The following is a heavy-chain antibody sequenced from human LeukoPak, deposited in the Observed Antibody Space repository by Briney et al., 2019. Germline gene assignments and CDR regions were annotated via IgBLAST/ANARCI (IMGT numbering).Heavy chain of an antibody. J-gene: IGHJ4*02. V-gene: IGHV4-38-2*01. CDR2: IYHGGST. CDR1: GYSISSGYY. CDR3: ARRQGYFDY. Sequence: SETLSLTCAVSGYSISSGYYWGWIRQPPGKGLEWIGSIYHGGSTYYNPSLKSRVTISVDTSKNQFSLKLSSVTAADTAVYYCARRQGYFDYWGQGTLVTVSS.